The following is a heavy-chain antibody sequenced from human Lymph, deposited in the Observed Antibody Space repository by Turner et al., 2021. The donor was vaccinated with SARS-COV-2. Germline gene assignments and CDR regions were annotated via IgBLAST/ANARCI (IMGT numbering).Heavy chain of an antibody. V-gene: IGHV1-69*10. D-gene: IGHD1-26*01. CDR3: ARRHSGNYDAFDI. Sequence: QVQLVQSGAEVTKLGSSVKVPCKASGGTFSTYVISWVRQAPGQGLEWMGWIIPSLGIANYVQKFQGRVTITADKSTSTAYMELSSLRSEDTAVYHCARRHSGNYDAFDIWGQGTMVTVSS. CDR2: IIPSLGIA. CDR1: GGTFSTYV. J-gene: IGHJ3*02.